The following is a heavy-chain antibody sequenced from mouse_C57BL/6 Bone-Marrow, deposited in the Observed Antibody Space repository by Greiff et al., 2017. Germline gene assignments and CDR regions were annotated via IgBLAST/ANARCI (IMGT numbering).Heavy chain of an antibody. CDR2: IDPSDSYT. D-gene: IGHD4-1*01. V-gene: IGHV1-69*01. CDR1: GYTFTSYW. J-gene: IGHJ2*01. Sequence: QLQQPGAELVMPGASVKLSCKASGYTFTSYWMHWVKQRPGQGLEWIGEIDPSDSYTNYNQKFKGKSTLTVDKSSSTAYMQLSSLTSEDSAVYYCARLGPYYFDYWGQGTTLTVSS. CDR3: ARLGPYYFDY.